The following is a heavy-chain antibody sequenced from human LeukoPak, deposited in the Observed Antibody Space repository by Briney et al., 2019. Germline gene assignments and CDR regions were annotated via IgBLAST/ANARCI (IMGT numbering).Heavy chain of an antibody. D-gene: IGHD5-24*01. V-gene: IGHV4-59*01. CDR2: IYYSGST. CDR3: ARVGRDGYRELDC. Sequence: SETLSLTCTVSGGSISSYYWSWIRQPPGKGLEWIGYIYYSGSTNYNPSLKSRVTISVDTSKNQFSLKLSSVTAADTAVYYCARVGRDGYRELDCWGQGTLVTVSS. CDR1: GGSISSYY. J-gene: IGHJ4*02.